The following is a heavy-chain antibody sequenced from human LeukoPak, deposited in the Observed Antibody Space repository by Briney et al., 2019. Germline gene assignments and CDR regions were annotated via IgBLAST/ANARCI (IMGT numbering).Heavy chain of an antibody. V-gene: IGHV3-30-3*01. Sequence: DPGRSLRLSCAASGFTFSSYAMHWVRQAPGKGLEWVAVISYDGSNKYYADSVKGRFTISRDNSKNTLYLQMNSLRAEDTAVYYCARELESTVTFAFDIWGQGTMVTVSS. CDR2: ISYDGSNK. CDR1: GFTFSSYA. J-gene: IGHJ3*02. CDR3: ARELESTVTFAFDI. D-gene: IGHD4-17*01.